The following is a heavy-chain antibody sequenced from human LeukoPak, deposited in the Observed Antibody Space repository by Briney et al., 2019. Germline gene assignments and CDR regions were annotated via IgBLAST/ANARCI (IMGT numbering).Heavy chain of an antibody. CDR1: GGSISSNNW. J-gene: IGHJ4*02. V-gene: IGHV4-4*02. CDR2: IYHSGRT. Sequence: PSETLSLTCAVSGGSISSNNWWNWVRQPPGKGPEWIGEIYHSGRTNYNPSLKSRVNISVDKSKNQFSLKLSSVTAADTAVYYCARSSVDLIPFDYWGQGTLVPVSS. D-gene: IGHD2-8*01. CDR3: ARSSVDLIPFDY.